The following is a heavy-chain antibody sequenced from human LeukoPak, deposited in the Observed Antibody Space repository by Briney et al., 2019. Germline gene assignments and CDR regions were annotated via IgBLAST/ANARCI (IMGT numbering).Heavy chain of an antibody. Sequence: EASVKVSCKASGYTFTGYYMHWVRQAPGQGLEWMGWINPNSGGTNYAQKFQGRVTMTRDTSISTAYMELSRLRSDDTAVYYCARDLSRLERYYYMDVWGKGTTVTISS. CDR2: INPNSGGT. J-gene: IGHJ6*03. D-gene: IGHD1-1*01. CDR1: GYTFTGYY. V-gene: IGHV1-2*02. CDR3: ARDLSRLERYYYMDV.